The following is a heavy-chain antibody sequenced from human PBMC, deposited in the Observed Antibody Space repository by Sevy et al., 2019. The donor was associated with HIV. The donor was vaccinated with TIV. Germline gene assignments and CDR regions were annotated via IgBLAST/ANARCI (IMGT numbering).Heavy chain of an antibody. CDR3: ARDQVDCSSTSCQPFYYYGMDV. D-gene: IGHD2-2*01. CDR2: ISYDGSNK. J-gene: IGHJ6*02. Sequence: GGSLRLSCAASGFTFSSYAMHWVRQAPGKGLEWVAVISYDGSNKDYADSVKGRFTISRDNSKNTLYLQMNSLRAEDTAVYYCARDQVDCSSTSCQPFYYYGMDVWGQGTTVTVSS. V-gene: IGHV3-30*04. CDR1: GFTFSSYA.